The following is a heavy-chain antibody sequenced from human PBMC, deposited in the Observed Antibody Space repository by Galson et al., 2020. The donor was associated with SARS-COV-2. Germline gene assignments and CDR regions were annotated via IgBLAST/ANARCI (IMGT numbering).Heavy chain of an antibody. V-gene: IGHV4-34*01. J-gene: IGHJ5*02. CDR3: ARVAPPSIAEAGSFDP. CDR1: GGSFRDYY. D-gene: IGHD6-13*01. CDR2: INQSGYT. Sequence: SQTLSLTCAVSGGSFRDYYWSWIRQPPGKGLEWIGEINQSGYTNYNPSLKSRITMSVDMSKNQFSLKLSSVTAADTAVYYCARVAPPSIAEAGSFDPWGQGALVTVSS.